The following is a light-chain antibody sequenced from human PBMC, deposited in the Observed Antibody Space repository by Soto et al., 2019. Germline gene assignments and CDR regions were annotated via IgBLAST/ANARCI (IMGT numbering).Light chain of an antibody. Sequence: SYELTQPLSVSVALGQTARITCGGNNIGSKNVHWYQQKPGQAPVLVIYRDSNRPSGIPERFSGSNSGNTATLTISRAQAGDEADTFCQVRDSSTASVFGGGTTLTVL. J-gene: IGLJ3*02. V-gene: IGLV3-9*01. CDR2: RDS. CDR3: QVRDSSTASV. CDR1: NIGSKN.